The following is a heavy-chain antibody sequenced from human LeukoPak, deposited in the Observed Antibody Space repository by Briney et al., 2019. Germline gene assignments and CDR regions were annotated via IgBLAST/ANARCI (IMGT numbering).Heavy chain of an antibody. D-gene: IGHD5-18*01. CDR1: GFTFSGSA. V-gene: IGHV3-73*01. CDR3: ATEGFTYGYHGIDS. J-gene: IGHJ3*02. CDR2: IRSKANSYAT. Sequence: GGSLRLSCAASGFTFSGSAMHWVRQASGKGLEWVGRIRSKANSYATAYAASVKGRFTISRDDSKNTAYLQMNSLKTEDTAVYYCATEGFTYGYHGIDSWGQGTIVTVSS.